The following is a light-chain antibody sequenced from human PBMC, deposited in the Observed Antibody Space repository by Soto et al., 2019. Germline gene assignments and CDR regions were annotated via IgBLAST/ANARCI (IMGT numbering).Light chain of an antibody. CDR3: SSYTSSSTRVV. CDR2: DVN. J-gene: IGLJ2*01. Sequence: QSMLTQPASVSGSPGQSITISCTGTSSDVGRYNYVSWYQQHPGKAPKLMIYDVNNRPSGVSNRFSGSKSGNTASLTISGLQAEDEADYYCSSYTSSSTRVVFGGGTKLTVL. V-gene: IGLV2-14*01. CDR1: SSDVGRYNY.